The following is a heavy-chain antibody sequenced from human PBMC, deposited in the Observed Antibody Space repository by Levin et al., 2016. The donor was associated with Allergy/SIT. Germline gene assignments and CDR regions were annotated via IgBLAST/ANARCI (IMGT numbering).Heavy chain of an antibody. CDR2: IYPGDSDT. V-gene: IGHV5-51*01. Sequence: VRQMPGKGLEWMGIIYPGDSDTRYSPSFQGQVTISADKSISTAYLQWSSLKASDTAMYYCARRPLTMIVVAQGAFDIWGQGTMVTVSS. J-gene: IGHJ3*02. D-gene: IGHD3-22*01. CDR3: ARRPLTMIVVAQGAFDI.